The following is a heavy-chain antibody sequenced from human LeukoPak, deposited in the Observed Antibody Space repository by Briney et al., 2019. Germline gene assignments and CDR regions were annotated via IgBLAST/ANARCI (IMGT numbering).Heavy chain of an antibody. CDR2: TYPADSNT. CDR3: ARLYSILSPFDP. CDR1: GYSFNTYW. J-gene: IGHJ5*02. D-gene: IGHD2-21*01. Sequence: GESLKISCKGSGYSFNTYWIGWVRQMPGKGLEWMGITYPADSNTRYSPSFKGQVTISADKSNSTAYLQWSSLKASDTAMYFCARLYSILSPFDPWGQGTLVTVSS. V-gene: IGHV5-51*01.